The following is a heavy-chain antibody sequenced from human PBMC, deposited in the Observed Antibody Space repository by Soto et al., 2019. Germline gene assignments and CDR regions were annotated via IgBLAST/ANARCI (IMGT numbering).Heavy chain of an antibody. J-gene: IGHJ6*02. CDR3: ARTDFWSGYYYYYGMDV. CDR2: IYTSGST. Sequence: PSETLSLTCTVSGGSISSDYWSWIRQPAGKGLEWIGRIYTSGSTNYNPSLKSRVTMSVDTSKNQFSLKLSSVTAADTAVYYCARTDFWSGYYYYYGMDVWGQGTTVT. D-gene: IGHD3-3*01. V-gene: IGHV4-4*07. CDR1: GGSISSDY.